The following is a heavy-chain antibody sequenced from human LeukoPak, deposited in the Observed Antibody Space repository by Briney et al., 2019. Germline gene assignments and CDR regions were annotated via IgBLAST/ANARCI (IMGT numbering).Heavy chain of an antibody. CDR2: IYYSGST. V-gene: IGHV4-31*03. Sequence: SETLSLTCTVSGGSISSGGYYWSRIRQHPGKGLEWIGYIYYSGSTYYNPSLKSRVTISVDTSKNQFSLKLSSVTAADTAVYYCASSLRYFDWLPLDWGQGTLVTVSS. CDR3: ASSLRYFDWLPLD. D-gene: IGHD3-9*01. J-gene: IGHJ4*02. CDR1: GGSISSGGYY.